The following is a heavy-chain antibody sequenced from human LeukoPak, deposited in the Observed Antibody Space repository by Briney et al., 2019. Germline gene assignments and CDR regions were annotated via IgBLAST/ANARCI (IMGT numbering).Heavy chain of an antibody. J-gene: IGHJ5*02. CDR2: INHSGST. V-gene: IGHV4-34*01. CDR1: GGSFSGYY. D-gene: IGHD1-1*01. CDR3: AATGTILGDWFDP. Sequence: PSETLSLTCAVYGGSFSGYYWSWIRQPPGKGLEWIGEINHSGSTNYNPSLKSRVTISVDTSKNQFSLKLSSVTAADTAVYYCAATGTILGDWFDPWGKGTTVTVSS.